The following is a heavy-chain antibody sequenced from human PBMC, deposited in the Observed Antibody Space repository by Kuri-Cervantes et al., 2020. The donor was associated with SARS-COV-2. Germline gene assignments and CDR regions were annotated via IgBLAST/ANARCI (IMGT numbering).Heavy chain of an antibody. V-gene: IGHV3-21*01. D-gene: IGHD2-21*02. CDR1: GFTFSSYS. CDR3: ARAVVVTAMPFGY. Sequence: GGSLRLSCAASGFTFSSYSMNWARQAPGKGLEWVSSISSSSSYIYYADSVKGRFTISRDNAKNSLYLQMNSLRAEDTAVYYCARAVVVTAMPFGYWGQGTLVTVSS. J-gene: IGHJ4*02. CDR2: ISSSSSYI.